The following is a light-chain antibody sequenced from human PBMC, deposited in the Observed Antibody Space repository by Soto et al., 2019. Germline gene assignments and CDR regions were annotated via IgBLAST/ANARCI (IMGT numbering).Light chain of an antibody. Sequence: EIVMTQSPATLSVSPGERATLSCRASQSVNSNLAWYQQKPGQAPRLLIYAASARATGIPARFSGSGSGTEFTLTISSLQSEDFAVYYCQPYNLWPMYTFGQGTKLEIK. CDR1: QSVNSN. J-gene: IGKJ2*01. V-gene: IGKV3-15*01. CDR2: AAS. CDR3: QPYNLWPMYT.